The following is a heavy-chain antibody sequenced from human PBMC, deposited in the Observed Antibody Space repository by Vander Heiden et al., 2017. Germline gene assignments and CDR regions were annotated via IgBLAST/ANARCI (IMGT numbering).Heavy chain of an antibody. D-gene: IGHD6-6*01. V-gene: IGHV3-30-3*01. CDR3: SRGADGSSSGREFDH. J-gene: IGHJ4*02. CDR2: ISYDGSSK. Sequence: QVHLVDSGGGVVQPGRPLRLSCAASGFAFRVYAMHWVRQAPGKGPEWVSSISYDGSSKYYADSVKGRFTISRDNSNNTVYLQMNSLRGEDTSVYYCSRGADGSSSGREFDHWGQGTLVTVSS. CDR1: GFAFRVYA.